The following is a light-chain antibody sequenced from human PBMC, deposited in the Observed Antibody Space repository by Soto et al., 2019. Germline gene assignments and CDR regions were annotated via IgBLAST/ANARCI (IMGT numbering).Light chain of an antibody. CDR2: WAS. Sequence: DIVMTQSPDSLAVSLGERATINCKSSQSVFYNPNNKNYLAWYQQKPGQPPKLLIYWASARDSGVPDRFSGSGSGTDFTLTISSLQAEDVAVYSCQQYYSSVTFGGGTRVEIK. J-gene: IGKJ4*01. V-gene: IGKV4-1*01. CDR1: QSVFYNPNNKNY. CDR3: QQYYSSVT.